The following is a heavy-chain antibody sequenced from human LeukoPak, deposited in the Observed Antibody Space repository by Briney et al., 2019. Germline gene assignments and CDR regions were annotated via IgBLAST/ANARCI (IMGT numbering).Heavy chain of an antibody. CDR3: SRGRYGDYSRSGYYYGMDV. V-gene: IGHV3-30-3*01. CDR2: IAFDGSNA. Sequence: GGSLRLPCVASGFTFSSYAMHWVRQAPGKGLEWVAVIAFDGSNALYADSVKGRFTISRDISKSTLYLEMNSLKAEDSAIYYCSRGRYGDYSRSGYYYGMDVWGQGTTVTVPS. D-gene: IGHD4-17*01. CDR1: GFTFSSYA. J-gene: IGHJ6*02.